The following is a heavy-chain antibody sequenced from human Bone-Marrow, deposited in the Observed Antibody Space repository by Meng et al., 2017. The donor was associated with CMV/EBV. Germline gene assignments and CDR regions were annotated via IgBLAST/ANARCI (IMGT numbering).Heavy chain of an antibody. CDR2: IYYSESD. V-gene: IGHV4-30-4*01. Sequence: QGLRSQPHRGLVNASHTLPLTSTVSDVRIVMSGSHGARFRQPPGKALEGMWYIYYSESDYYNQPLQSRVTLSVEMSKYQFSLKLSSVTAADTAVYYCARDMGSSGYYGNNWFDPWGQGTLVTVSS. CDR3: ARDMGSSGYYGNNWFDP. D-gene: IGHD3-22*01. CDR1: DVRIVMSGSH. J-gene: IGHJ5*02.